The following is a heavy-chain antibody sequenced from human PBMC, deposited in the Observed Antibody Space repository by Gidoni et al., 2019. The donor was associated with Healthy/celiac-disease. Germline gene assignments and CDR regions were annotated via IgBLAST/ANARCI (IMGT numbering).Heavy chain of an antibody. CDR3: AVIIVGATTN. CDR2: INHSGST. J-gene: IGHJ4*02. D-gene: IGHD1-26*01. V-gene: IGHV4-34*01. Sequence: GLEWIGEINHSGSTNYNPSLKSRVTISVDTSKNQFSLKLSSVTAADTAVYYCAVIIVGATTNWGQGTLVTVSS.